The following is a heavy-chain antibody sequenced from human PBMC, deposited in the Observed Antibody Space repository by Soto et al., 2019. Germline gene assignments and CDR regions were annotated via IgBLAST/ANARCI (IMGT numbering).Heavy chain of an antibody. J-gene: IGHJ4*02. CDR1: GGSISRNNW. CDR2: IYHDGNT. D-gene: IGHD1-1*01. CDR3: AKLDGGGY. Sequence: QVQLQESGPGLVTPSGTLSLTCAVSGGSISRNNWWSWVRQPPGKGLEWIGEIYHDGNTHYNPSLKSRVTISVDKSKNHFALILSSLTAADTAVYYCAKLDGGGYWGQGTLVTVSS. V-gene: IGHV4-4*02.